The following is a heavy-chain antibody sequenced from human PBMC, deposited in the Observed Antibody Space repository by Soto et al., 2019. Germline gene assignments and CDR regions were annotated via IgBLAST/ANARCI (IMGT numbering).Heavy chain of an antibody. CDR1: GYTFPGYY. CDR3: ARGKQYSSSWYDGNDY. Sequence: ASVKVSCKASGYTFPGYYMHLVRQAPGQGLEWMGWINPNSGGTNYAQKFQGWVTMTGDTCISTAYMELSRLGSDDTAVYYCARGKQYSSSWYDGNDYGGQGTLVTV. CDR2: INPNSGGT. J-gene: IGHJ4*02. D-gene: IGHD6-13*01. V-gene: IGHV1-2*04.